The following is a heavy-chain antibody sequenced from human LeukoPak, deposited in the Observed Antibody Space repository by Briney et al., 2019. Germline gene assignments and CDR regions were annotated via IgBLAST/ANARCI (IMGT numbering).Heavy chain of an antibody. V-gene: IGHV4-30-2*01. D-gene: IGHD3-10*01. CDR3: ARSASFGEFFFDY. CDR2: IYHSGST. J-gene: IGHJ4*02. CDR1: GGSISSGGYY. Sequence: PSETLSLTCTVSGGSISSGGYYWSWIRQPPGKGLEWIGYIYHSGSTYYNPSLKSRVTISVDRSKNQFSLKLSSVTAADTAVYYCARSASFGEFFFDYWGQGTLVTVSS.